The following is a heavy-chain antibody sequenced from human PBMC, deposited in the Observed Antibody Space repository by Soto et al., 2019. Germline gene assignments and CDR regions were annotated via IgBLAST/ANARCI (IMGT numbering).Heavy chain of an antibody. CDR1: GGSISSGGYY. CDR3: ARGPTVTTGSAFDI. Sequence: QVQLQESGPGLVKPSHTLSLTCTVSGGSISSGGYYWSWIRQHPGKGLEWIGYIYYSGSTYYNPSLKSRVTMSVDPSKNQFSLELSSVTAADTAVYYCARGPTVTTGSAFDIWGQGTMFTVSS. CDR2: IYYSGST. D-gene: IGHD4-4*01. J-gene: IGHJ3*02. V-gene: IGHV4-31*03.